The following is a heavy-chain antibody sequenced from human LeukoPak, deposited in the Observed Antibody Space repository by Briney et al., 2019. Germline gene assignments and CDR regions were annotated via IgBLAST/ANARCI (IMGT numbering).Heavy chain of an antibody. Sequence: PSQTLSLTCTVSGGSISSGDYYWSWIRQPPGKGLEWIGYIYYSGSTYYNPSLKSRVTISVDTSKNQFSLKLSSVTAADTAVYYCARHGLVDDAFDIWGQGTMVIVSS. J-gene: IGHJ3*02. CDR2: IYYSGST. D-gene: IGHD5-12*01. V-gene: IGHV4-30-4*01. CDR1: GGSISSGDYY. CDR3: ARHGLVDDAFDI.